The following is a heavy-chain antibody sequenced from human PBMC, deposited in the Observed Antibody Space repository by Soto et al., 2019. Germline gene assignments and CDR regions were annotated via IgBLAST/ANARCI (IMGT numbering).Heavy chain of an antibody. D-gene: IGHD3-16*01. V-gene: IGHV4-30-4*01. CDR2: IYYSGNT. CDR1: GGSTSSDNY. J-gene: IGHJ4*02. CDR3: AREGGESSDGLYFFDS. Sequence: PSETLSLTCTVSGGSTSSDNYWSWIRQPPGKGLEWIGHIYYSGNTDYNPSLKSRLAISIDTSKNQFSLKLSSVTAADTAVYFCAREGGESSDGLYFFDSWGQGSLVTVSS.